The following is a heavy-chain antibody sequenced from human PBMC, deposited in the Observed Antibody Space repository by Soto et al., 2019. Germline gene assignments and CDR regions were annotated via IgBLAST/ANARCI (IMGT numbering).Heavy chain of an antibody. CDR2: IIPIFGTA. V-gene: IGHV1-69*13. CDR3: ARDYCSSTSCPAYYYGMDV. Sequence: ASVKVSCKASGGTFSSYAISWVRQAPGQGLEWMGGIIPIFGTANYAQKFQGRVTITADESTSTAYMELSSLRSEDTAVYYCARDYCSSTSCPAYYYGMDVRGQGTTVTVSS. CDR1: GGTFSSYA. J-gene: IGHJ6*02. D-gene: IGHD2-2*01.